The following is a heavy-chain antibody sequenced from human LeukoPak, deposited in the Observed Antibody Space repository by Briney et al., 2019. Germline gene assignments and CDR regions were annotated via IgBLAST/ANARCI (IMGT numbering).Heavy chain of an antibody. CDR2: IYSGGST. J-gene: IGHJ4*02. CDR1: GFTVNSNY. Sequence: PGGSLRLSCAASGFTVNSNYMSWVRQAPGEGLEWLSVIYSGGSTYYADSVKGRFTISRDNSKNTLYLQMNSLRAEDTAVYYCTTKRGYSYGYADWGQGTLVTVSS. D-gene: IGHD5-18*01. CDR3: TTKRGYSYGYAD. V-gene: IGHV3-66*01.